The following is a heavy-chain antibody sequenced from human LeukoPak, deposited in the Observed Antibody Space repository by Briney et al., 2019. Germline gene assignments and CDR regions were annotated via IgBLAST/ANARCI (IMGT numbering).Heavy chain of an antibody. CDR2: INHSGST. Sequence: SETLSLTCAVSGGSFSGYYWSWIRQPPGKGLEWIGEINHSGSTNYNPSLKSRVTISVDTSKNQFSLKLSSVTAADTAVYYCARGRRLEHEGTFDYWGQGTLVTVSS. J-gene: IGHJ4*02. CDR3: ARGRRLEHEGTFDY. CDR1: GGSFSGYY. V-gene: IGHV4-34*01. D-gene: IGHD1/OR15-1a*01.